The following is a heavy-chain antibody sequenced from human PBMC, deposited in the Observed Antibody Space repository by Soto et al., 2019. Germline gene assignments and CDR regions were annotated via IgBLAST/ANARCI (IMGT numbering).Heavy chain of an antibody. D-gene: IGHD5-12*01. CDR2: ISSSSSTI. V-gene: IGHV3-48*02. CDR1: GFTLSSYS. Sequence: EVQLVESGGGLVQPGGSLRLSCAASGFTLSSYSMNWVRQAPGKGLEWVSYISSSSSTIYYADSVKGRFTISRENAKNSLYLQMNSLRDEDTAVYYCARDASGYDFRTPTYDYWGQGTLVTVSS. CDR3: ARDASGYDFRTPTYDY. J-gene: IGHJ4*02.